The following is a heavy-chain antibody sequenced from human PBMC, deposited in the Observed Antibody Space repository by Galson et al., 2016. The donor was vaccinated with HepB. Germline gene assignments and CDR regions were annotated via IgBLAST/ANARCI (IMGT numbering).Heavy chain of an antibody. D-gene: IGHD2-2*01. Sequence: SLRLSCAASGFTFRNYGMTWVRQAPGKGLEVVSSISRSGDSTDYADSVKGRFTISRDNSKDTLSLQMNSLTADDTAIYYCVQGSTAPPVWGKGNTVTVPS. CDR1: GFTFRNYG. J-gene: IGHJ6*04. V-gene: IGHV3-23*01. CDR3: VQGSTAPPV. CDR2: ISRSGDST.